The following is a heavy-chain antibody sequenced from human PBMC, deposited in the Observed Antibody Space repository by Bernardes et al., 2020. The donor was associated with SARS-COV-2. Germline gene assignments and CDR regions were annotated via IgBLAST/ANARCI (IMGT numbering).Heavy chain of an antibody. Sequence: GGSLRLSCAASGFSCSSYAMSWVRKAPGKGLEWVSAISGSGGSTYYADSVKGRFTISRDNSKNTLYLQMNSLRAEDTAVYYCAKENNGPNYCSGGSCYSRGYYYYYGMDVWGQGTTVTVSS. CDR3: AKENNGPNYCSGGSCYSRGYYYYYGMDV. CDR1: GFSCSSYA. CDR2: ISGSGGST. D-gene: IGHD2-15*01. J-gene: IGHJ6*02. V-gene: IGHV3-23*01.